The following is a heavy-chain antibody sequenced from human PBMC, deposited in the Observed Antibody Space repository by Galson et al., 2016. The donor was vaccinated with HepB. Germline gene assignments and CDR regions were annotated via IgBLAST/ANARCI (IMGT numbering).Heavy chain of an antibody. CDR1: GGSLSGYY. CDR2: INQSGST. Sequence: ETLSLTCVVSGGSLSGYYWSWIRQSPGKGLEWIGDINQSGSTNYKASLKSRVTISVAASRNEFSLKLSSVTAADTAVYYCARHGSGSFNYYYYYYMDVWGKGTTVTVSS. J-gene: IGHJ6*03. D-gene: IGHD3-10*01. CDR3: ARHGSGSFNYYYYYYMDV. V-gene: IGHV4-34*01.